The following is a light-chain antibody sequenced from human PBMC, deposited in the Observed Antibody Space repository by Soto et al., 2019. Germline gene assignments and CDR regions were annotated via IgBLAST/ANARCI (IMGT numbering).Light chain of an antibody. V-gene: IGLV4-60*03. CDR3: ATWDSNTRV. Sequence: QPVLTQSSSASASLGSSVKLTCTLSSGHRSYIIAWHQQQPGTAPRYLMKLEDSGGYNRGSGVPDRFSGSSSGADRYLTISNLHSEDEADYYCATWDSNTRVFGGGTKLTVL. CDR2: LEDSGGY. J-gene: IGLJ2*01. CDR1: SGHRSYI.